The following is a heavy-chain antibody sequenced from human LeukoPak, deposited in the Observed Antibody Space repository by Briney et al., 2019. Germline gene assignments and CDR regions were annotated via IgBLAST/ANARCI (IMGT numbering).Heavy chain of an antibody. CDR2: IYYSGST. V-gene: IGHV4-59*08. CDR1: GGSISSYY. D-gene: IGHD3-10*01. Sequence: SETLSLTCTVPGGSISSYYWSWIRQPPGKGLERIGYIYYSGSTNYNPSLKSRVTISVDTSKNQFSLKLSSVTAADTAVYYCARHHYGSGSYFPFDYWGQGTLVTVSS. CDR3: ARHHYGSGSYFPFDY. J-gene: IGHJ4*02.